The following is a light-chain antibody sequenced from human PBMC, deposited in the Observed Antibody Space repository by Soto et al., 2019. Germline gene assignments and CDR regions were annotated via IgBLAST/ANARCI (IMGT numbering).Light chain of an antibody. V-gene: IGLV1-40*01. CDR2: GNR. CDR3: SSYTGSNTRYV. CDR1: NSNLGAGYD. J-gene: IGLJ1*01. Sequence: QSVLTQPPSVSGAPGQRVTISCTGNNSNLGAGYDVHWYQQLPGAAPKLVIFGNRNRPSGVPERFSGSKSGTSASLTISGLQAEDEADYYCSSYTGSNTRYVFGTGTKLTVL.